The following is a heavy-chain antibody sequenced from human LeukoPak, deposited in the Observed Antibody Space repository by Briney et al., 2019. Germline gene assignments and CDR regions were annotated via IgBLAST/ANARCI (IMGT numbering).Heavy chain of an antibody. D-gene: IGHD3-10*01. V-gene: IGHV1-69*13. CDR3: ARETPDYYGLGSYVLDAFDI. Sequence: ASVKVSCKASGGTFSSYAISWVRQAPGQGLEWMGGIIPIFGTANYAQKFQGRVTITADESTSTAYMELSSLRSEDTAVYYCARETPDYYGLGSYVLDAFDIWGQGTMVNVFS. J-gene: IGHJ3*02. CDR2: IIPIFGTA. CDR1: GGTFSSYA.